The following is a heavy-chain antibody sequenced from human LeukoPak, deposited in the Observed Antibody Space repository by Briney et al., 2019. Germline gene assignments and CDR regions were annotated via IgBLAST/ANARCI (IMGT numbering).Heavy chain of an antibody. V-gene: IGHV3-21*01. CDR2: ISSASSYV. CDR1: GFTFSSYA. Sequence: GGSLRLSCAASGFTFSSYATRWVRQAPGKGLEWVSYISSASSYVYYAYSLKGRFTISRDNAKNSLYLQMNSLRAEDTAVYYCAGSNWNSGYDLSYQYYAMDVWGQGTTVTVSS. D-gene: IGHD5-12*01. J-gene: IGHJ6*02. CDR3: AGSNWNSGYDLSYQYYAMDV.